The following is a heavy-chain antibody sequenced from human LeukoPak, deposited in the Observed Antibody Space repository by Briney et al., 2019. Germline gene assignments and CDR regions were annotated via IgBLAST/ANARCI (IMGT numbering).Heavy chain of an antibody. J-gene: IGHJ3*02. CDR3: ARDRMGASHI. D-gene: IGHD1-26*01. CDR2: IKQDGSEK. V-gene: IGHV3-7*01. CDR1: GFTFSMSW. Sequence: GGSLRLSCAASGFTFSMSWISCVRQAPGKGLEWVANIKQDGSEKYYVDSVKGRFTISRDNAKNSLYLQMNSLRAEDTAVYYCARDRMGASHIWGQGTMVTVSS.